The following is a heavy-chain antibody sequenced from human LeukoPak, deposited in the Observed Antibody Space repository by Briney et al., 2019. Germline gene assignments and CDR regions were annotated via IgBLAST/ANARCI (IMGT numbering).Heavy chain of an antibody. CDR2: IYYSGTT. CDR1: GYSISSGYY. CDR3: ATTTVRLGY. J-gene: IGHJ4*02. D-gene: IGHD4-17*01. V-gene: IGHV4-38-2*02. Sequence: PSETLSLTCTVSGYSISSGYYRGWIRQPPGKGLEWIGSIYYSGTTYYNPSLKSRVTISVDTSKNQFSLKLSSVTAADTAVYYCATTTVRLGYWGQGTLVTVSS.